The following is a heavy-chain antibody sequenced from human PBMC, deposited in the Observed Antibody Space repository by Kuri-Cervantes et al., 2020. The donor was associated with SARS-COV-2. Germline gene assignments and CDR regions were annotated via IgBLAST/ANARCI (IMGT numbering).Heavy chain of an antibody. CDR3: VKVGYNWNRYYYYGMDV. V-gene: IGHV3-64D*09. CDR2: ISSNGGST. D-gene: IGHD1-20*01. CDR1: GFTFSSFP. J-gene: IGHJ6*02. Sequence: GGSLRLSCSASGFTFSSFPLHWVRQAPGKGLEYVSAISSNGGSTYYADSVKGRFTISRDNSKNTLYLQMSSLRAEDTAVYYCVKVGYNWNRYYYYGMDVWGQGTTVTVSS.